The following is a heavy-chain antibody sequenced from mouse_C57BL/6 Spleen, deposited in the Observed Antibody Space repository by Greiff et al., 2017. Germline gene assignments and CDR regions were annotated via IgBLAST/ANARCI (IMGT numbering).Heavy chain of an antibody. V-gene: IGHV3-6*01. J-gene: IGHJ4*01. Sequence: EVKLQESGPGLVKPSQSLSLTCSVTGYSITSGYYWNWIRQFPGNKLEWMGYISYDGSNNYNPSLKNRISITRDTSKNQFFLKLNSVTTEDTATYYYARVGDYYAMDYWGQGTSVTVSS. CDR2: ISYDGSN. CDR1: GYSITSGYY. CDR3: ARVGDYYAMDY.